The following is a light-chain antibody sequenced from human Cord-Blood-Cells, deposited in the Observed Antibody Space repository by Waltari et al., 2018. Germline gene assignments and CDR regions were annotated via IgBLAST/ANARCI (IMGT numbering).Light chain of an antibody. CDR1: SSGAGASNH. Sequence: QSALTQPASVYGSAAQSITIPCTGPSSGAGASNHVPWYQQHPGKAPKLMIYAVSNRTSAVSNRLSGSKSGNTAPLTIFGLQAEDEAEYYCSSYTGSSTVVFGGGTKLTGL. V-gene: IGLV2-14*01. CDR2: AVS. J-gene: IGLJ2*01. CDR3: SSYTGSSTVV.